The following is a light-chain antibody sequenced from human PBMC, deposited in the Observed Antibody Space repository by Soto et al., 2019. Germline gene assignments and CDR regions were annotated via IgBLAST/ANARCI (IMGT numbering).Light chain of an antibody. Sequence: DIQMTQAPSSLYASVGDSVTITCRASQNIKTYLNWYQQKPGKAPNLLIYAASSLHSGVPSRFSGSGSGTDFTLTISSLQPEDFATYYCQQSFSSPPWTFGQGTKVDIK. CDR3: QQSFSSPPWT. J-gene: IGKJ1*01. CDR1: QNIKTY. CDR2: AAS. V-gene: IGKV1-39*01.